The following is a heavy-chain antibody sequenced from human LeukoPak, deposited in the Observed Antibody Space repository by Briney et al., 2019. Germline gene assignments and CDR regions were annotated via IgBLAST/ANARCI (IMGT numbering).Heavy chain of an antibody. CDR2: INPNSGGT. CDR1: GYTFTGYY. D-gene: IGHD4-23*01. Sequence: ASVKVSCKASGYTFTGYYMHWVRQAPGQGLEWMGWINPNSGGTNYAQKFQGRVTMTRDTSISAAYMELSSLRSEDTAVYYCVRFAVRHYYYYYMDVWGKGTTVTVSS. J-gene: IGHJ6*03. V-gene: IGHV1-2*02. CDR3: VRFAVRHYYYYYMDV.